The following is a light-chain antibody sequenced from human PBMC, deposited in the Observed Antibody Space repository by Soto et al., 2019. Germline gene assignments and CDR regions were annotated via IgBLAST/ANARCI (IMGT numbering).Light chain of an antibody. V-gene: IGLV2-14*03. CDR2: DVS. J-gene: IGLJ1*01. CDR1: SSDIGAYNY. CDR3: GSFGARGI. Sequence: QSALTQPASVPGSPGQSITISCTGTSSDIGAYNYVSWYQQYPGKAPRLLIYDVSYRPSGVSNRFSGSKSGNTASLTISAVQAEDEADYYCGSFGARGIFGSGTNVTVL.